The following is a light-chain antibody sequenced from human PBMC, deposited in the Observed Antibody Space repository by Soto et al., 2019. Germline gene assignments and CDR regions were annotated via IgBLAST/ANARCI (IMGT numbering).Light chain of an antibody. J-gene: IGKJ5*01. Sequence: IQLTQAPSTLSASVGDRVTITGRASQSISSWLAWYQQKPGKAPKILIYKASSLESGVPSRCSGSGSGTEVTLTISSLQPDDVATYYCQQYNSYSITFGQGTRLEIK. V-gene: IGKV1-5*03. CDR3: QQYNSYSIT. CDR2: KAS. CDR1: QSISSW.